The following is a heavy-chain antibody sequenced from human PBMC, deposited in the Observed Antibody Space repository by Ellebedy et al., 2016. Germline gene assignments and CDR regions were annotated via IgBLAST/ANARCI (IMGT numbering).Heavy chain of an antibody. CDR2: IYYNGRT. V-gene: IGHV4-39*01. CDR3: ANHASSTSPRG. Sequence: SETLSLXXSASGDSISSSSYYWAWIRQPPGQGLEWIGMIYYNGRTYYNPSLNSRITISLNTSKNQFSQKLNFVTAANTAVYYCANHASSTSPRGWGQGTLVTVSS. CDR1: GDSISSSSYY. J-gene: IGHJ1*01. D-gene: IGHD3-16*01.